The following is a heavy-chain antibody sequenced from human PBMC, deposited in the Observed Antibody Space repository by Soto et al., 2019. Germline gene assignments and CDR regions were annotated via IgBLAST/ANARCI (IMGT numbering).Heavy chain of an antibody. V-gene: IGHV3-30-3*01. CDR2: ISYDGSNK. CDR3: ARGGADIVVVVAASTA. Sequence: QVQLVESGGGVVQPGRSLRLSCAASGFTFSSYAMHWVRQAPGKGLEWVAVISYDGSNKYYADSVKGRFTISRDNSKNTVYLQMNSLRAEDTAVYYCARGGADIVVVVAASTAWGQGTLVTVSS. D-gene: IGHD2-15*01. CDR1: GFTFSSYA. J-gene: IGHJ5*02.